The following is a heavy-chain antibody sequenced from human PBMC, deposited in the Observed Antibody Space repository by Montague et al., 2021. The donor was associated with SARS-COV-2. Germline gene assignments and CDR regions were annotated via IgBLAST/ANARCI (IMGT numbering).Heavy chain of an antibody. J-gene: IGHJ4*02. CDR2: IFYSGST. CDR1: GGFISDSYY. CDR3: ASMVRAQVYYFDY. Sequence: SETLSLTCIVSGGFISDSYYWVWIRQPPGKGLEWIGSIFYSGSTDYNPSLKSRVTISVDTSKNQFSLKLSSVTAADTAVYYCASMVRAQVYYFDYWGQGTLVTVSS. V-gene: IGHV4-39*01. D-gene: IGHD3-10*01.